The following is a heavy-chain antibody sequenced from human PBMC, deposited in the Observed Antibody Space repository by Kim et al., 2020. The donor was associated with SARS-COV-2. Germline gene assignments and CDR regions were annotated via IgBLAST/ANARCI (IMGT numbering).Heavy chain of an antibody. D-gene: IGHD3-22*01. CDR1: GYTFTSYY. CDR2: INPGGGST. Sequence: ASVKVSCKTFGYTFTSYYMHWVRQAPGQGLEWVGMINPGGGSTSYAQKFQGRVTMTTDTSTSTVYMELRSLRSDDTAVYYCARDGRAWFYGMDVWGQGNTVTVSS. V-gene: IGHV1-46*01. J-gene: IGHJ6*02. CDR3: ARDGRAWFYGMDV.